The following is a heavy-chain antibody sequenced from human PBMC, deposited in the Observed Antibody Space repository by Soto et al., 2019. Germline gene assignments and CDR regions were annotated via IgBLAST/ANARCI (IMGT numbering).Heavy chain of an antibody. Sequence: EVQLLESGGGLVQPGGSLRLSCAASGFTFSSYAMSWVRQAPGKGLEWVSAISGSGGSTYYADSVKGRFTISRDNSKHTLYLQMNSLRAEDTAVYYCAKDGAYSSGWYGYYFDYWGQGTLVTVSS. D-gene: IGHD6-19*01. J-gene: IGHJ4*02. CDR2: ISGSGGST. CDR3: AKDGAYSSGWYGYYFDY. V-gene: IGHV3-23*01. CDR1: GFTFSSYA.